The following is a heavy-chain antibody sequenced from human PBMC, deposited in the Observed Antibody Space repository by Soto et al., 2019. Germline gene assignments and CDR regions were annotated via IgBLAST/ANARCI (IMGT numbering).Heavy chain of an antibody. V-gene: IGHV3-23*01. CDR3: AGRYCPNGVCYTNYYYYIDV. D-gene: IGHD2-8*01. CDR2: LTPSGGNT. CDR1: GFTFSTYA. J-gene: IGHJ6*03. Sequence: EVQLLDSGGGLVQPGGSLRLSCAASGFTFSTYAMTWVRQAPGKRLEWVSTLTPSGGNTYYADSVQGRFTISRDNSMNTLYLQMNSLRAEDTAVYYCAGRYCPNGVCYTNYYYYIDVWGEGTTVTVSS.